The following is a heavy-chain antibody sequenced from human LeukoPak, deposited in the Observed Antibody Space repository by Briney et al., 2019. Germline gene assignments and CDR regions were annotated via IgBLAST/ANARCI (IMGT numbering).Heavy chain of an antibody. D-gene: IGHD4-23*01. CDR1: GYTFTSYG. Sequence: EASVKVSCKASGYTFTSYGISWVRQAPGQGLEWMGWISAYNGNINYAQMLQGRVTMTTDTSTSTAYMELRSLRSDDTAVYYCAREDGGNPGPNNFDYWGQGTLVTVSS. CDR3: AREDGGNPGPNNFDY. CDR2: ISAYNGNI. J-gene: IGHJ4*02. V-gene: IGHV1-18*01.